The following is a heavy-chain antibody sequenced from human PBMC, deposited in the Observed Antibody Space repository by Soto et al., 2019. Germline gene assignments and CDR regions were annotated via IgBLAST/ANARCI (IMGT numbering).Heavy chain of an antibody. D-gene: IGHD6-19*01. J-gene: IGHJ4*02. Sequence: SVKVSCKASGGTFSSYAISWVRQAPGQGLEWMGGIIPIFGTANYAQKFQGRVTITADESTSTAYMGLSSLRSEDTAVYYCAREADYSSGSTDWGQGTLVTVSS. CDR3: AREADYSSGSTD. V-gene: IGHV1-69*13. CDR1: GGTFSSYA. CDR2: IIPIFGTA.